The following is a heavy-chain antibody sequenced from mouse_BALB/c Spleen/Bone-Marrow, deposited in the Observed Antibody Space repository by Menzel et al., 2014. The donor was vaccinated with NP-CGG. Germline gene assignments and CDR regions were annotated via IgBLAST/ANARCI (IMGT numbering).Heavy chain of an antibody. D-gene: IGHD2-4*01. CDR2: IWAGGST. Sequence: QVQLQQPGPGLVAPSQSLSITCTVSGFSLTSYGVHWVRQPPGKGLKWLGVIWAGGSTNYNSALMSRLSISKDNSKSQVFLKMNSLQTDDTAMYYCASPIYYDYPLFAYWGQGTLVTVSA. CDR3: ASPIYYDYPLFAY. V-gene: IGHV2-9*02. CDR1: GFSLTSYG. J-gene: IGHJ3*01.